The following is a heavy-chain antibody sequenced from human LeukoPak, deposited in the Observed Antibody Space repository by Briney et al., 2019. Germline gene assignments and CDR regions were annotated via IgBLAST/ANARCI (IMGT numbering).Heavy chain of an antibody. CDR3: ARELRGAPTPGAY. D-gene: IGHD1-26*01. V-gene: IGHV4-4*02. CDR1: TVSGSSGNF. J-gene: IGHJ4*02. CDR2: VHKSGRT. Sequence: SETLSLTCALSTVSGSSGNFWSWVRQPPGEGLEWIGEVHKSGRTNYNPSLKTRVTISIDASKNQLSLGLTSVTAADTAVYYCARELRGAPTPGAYWGQGTRVTVSS.